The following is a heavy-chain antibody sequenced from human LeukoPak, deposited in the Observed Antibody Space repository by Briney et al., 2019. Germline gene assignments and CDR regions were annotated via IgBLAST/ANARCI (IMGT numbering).Heavy chain of an antibody. J-gene: IGHJ4*02. CDR3: ARNSGDY. V-gene: IGHV4-39*01. D-gene: IGHD4-23*01. CDR2: IYYSGST. Sequence: SETLSLTCTVSGGSISSSSSSWGWIRQPPGKGLDWIGSIYYSGSTYYNPSLKSRVTISVDTSKNQFSLRLSSVTAADTAVYYCARNSGDYWGQGTLVTVSS. CDR1: GGSISSSSSS.